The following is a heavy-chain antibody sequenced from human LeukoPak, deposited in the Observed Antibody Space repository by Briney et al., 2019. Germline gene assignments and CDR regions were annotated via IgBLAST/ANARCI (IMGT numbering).Heavy chain of an antibody. D-gene: IGHD3-22*01. V-gene: IGHV1-3*03. CDR1: GYTFTNYA. CDR3: ARSSGYYSSLFYMHV. Sequence: ASVKVTCKASGYTFTNYAMHWVRQAPGQRLEWMGWINTGNGNTKYSQEFQGRVTMTSDMSTSTVYMELSSLRSEDTAVYYCARSSGYYSSLFYMHVWGKPTTVTVSS. CDR2: INTGNGNT. J-gene: IGHJ6*03.